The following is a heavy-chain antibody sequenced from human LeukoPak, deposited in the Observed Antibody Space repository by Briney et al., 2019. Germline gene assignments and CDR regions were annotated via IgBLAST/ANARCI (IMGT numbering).Heavy chain of an antibody. Sequence: SVKVSCKASGGTFSSYAISWVRQAPGQGLEWMGGIIPIFGTANYAQKFQGRVTITADESTSTAYMELSRLRSDDTAVYYCARVTVKPNWFDPWGQGTLVTVSS. CDR3: ARVTVKPNWFDP. D-gene: IGHD4-17*01. CDR1: GGTFSSYA. V-gene: IGHV1-69*13. CDR2: IIPIFGTA. J-gene: IGHJ5*02.